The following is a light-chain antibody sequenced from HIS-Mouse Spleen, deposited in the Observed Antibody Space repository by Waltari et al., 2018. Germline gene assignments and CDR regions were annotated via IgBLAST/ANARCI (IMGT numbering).Light chain of an antibody. J-gene: IGLJ3*02. CDR3: SSYAGSNNLV. CDR2: EVS. Sequence: QSALTQPPSASGSPGQSVTISCTGTSSDVGGYNYVSCYQQHPGKAPKRMIYEVSKRPSGVPDRFSGSKPGTTASPTVAGLQAEDEADYYCSSYAGSNNLVFGGGTKLTVL. V-gene: IGLV2-8*01. CDR1: SSDVGGYNY.